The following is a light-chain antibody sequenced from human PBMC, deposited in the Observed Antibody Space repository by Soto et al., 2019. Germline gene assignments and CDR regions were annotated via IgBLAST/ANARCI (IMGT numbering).Light chain of an antibody. CDR3: QHRSNWPPD. CDR1: QSVSSY. Sequence: EIVLTQSPATLSLSPGERATLSCRASQSVSSYLAWFPHKPGQAPRRIIYDASNRATGIPARFSGSGSGTDFPLTISRLEPEDFAVYYCQHRSNWPPDFGPGTRVDSK. CDR2: DAS. V-gene: IGKV3-11*01. J-gene: IGKJ3*01.